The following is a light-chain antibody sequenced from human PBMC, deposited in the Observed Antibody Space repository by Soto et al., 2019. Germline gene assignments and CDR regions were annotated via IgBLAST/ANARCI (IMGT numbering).Light chain of an antibody. V-gene: IGKV3-15*01. CDR1: PSVSSN. CDR2: GAS. J-gene: IGKJ1*01. Sequence: EIVMTQSPATLSVSPGERATLSCRASPSVSSNLAWYQQKPGQAPRLLIYGASTRATGIPARFSGSGSGTECTLTISSLQSEDFAVYYCQQYNNWPLWTFGQGTKVEIK. CDR3: QQYNNWPLWT.